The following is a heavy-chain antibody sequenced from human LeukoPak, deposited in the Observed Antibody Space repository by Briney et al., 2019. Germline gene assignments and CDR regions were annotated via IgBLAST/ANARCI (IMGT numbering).Heavy chain of an antibody. CDR2: IYYSGST. CDR3: ARGPKIWFGEA. D-gene: IGHD3-10*01. Sequence: SETLSLTCTVSGGSISSYYWSWIRQPPGKGLEWIGYIYYSGSTNYNPSLKSRVTISVDTSKNQFSLKLSSVTAADTAVYYCARGPKIWFGEAWGQGTLVTVSS. J-gene: IGHJ5*02. CDR1: GGSISSYY. V-gene: IGHV4-59*01.